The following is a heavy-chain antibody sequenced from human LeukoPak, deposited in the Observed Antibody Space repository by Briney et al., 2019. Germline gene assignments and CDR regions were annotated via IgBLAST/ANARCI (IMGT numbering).Heavy chain of an antibody. J-gene: IGHJ3*01. CDR1: GFTFSSYW. Sequence: GGSLRLSCAASGFTFSSYWMSWVRQAPGKGLEWVANIKQDGSEKYYVDSVKGRFTISRDNAKNSLYLQMNSLRAEDTAVYYCARPRYCSSISCYFHAFDVWGQGTMVTVSS. CDR2: IKQDGSEK. V-gene: IGHV3-7*01. CDR3: ARPRYCSSISCYFHAFDV. D-gene: IGHD2-2*01.